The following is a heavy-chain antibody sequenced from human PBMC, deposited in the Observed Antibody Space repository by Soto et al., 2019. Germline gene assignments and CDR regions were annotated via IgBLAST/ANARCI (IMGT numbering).Heavy chain of an antibody. D-gene: IGHD1-26*01. J-gene: IGHJ4*02. Sequence: GGSLRLSCAASGFPFSDSYMSWIRQAPGKGLEWLSYINRGGSTTYYADSVKGRFIISRDNAKNSLYLQMNSLRAEDTAVYYCARGRSRYFEYWSQGTLVTVSS. CDR1: GFPFSDSY. V-gene: IGHV3-11*01. CDR3: ARGRSRYFEY. CDR2: INRGGSTT.